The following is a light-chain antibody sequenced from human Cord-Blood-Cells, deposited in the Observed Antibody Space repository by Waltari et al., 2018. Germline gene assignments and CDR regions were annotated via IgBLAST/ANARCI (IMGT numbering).Light chain of an antibody. CDR1: SRAVGGYNY. J-gene: IGLJ1*01. V-gene: IGLV2-14*01. CDR3: SSYTSSRV. CDR2: DVS. Sequence: SALTQPASVSGSPGQSITISCTGTSRAVGGYNYVPWYQQHPGKAPKLMIYDVSHRPSGVSNRFSGSKSGNTASLTISGLQAEDEADYYCSSYTSSRVFGTGTKVTVL.